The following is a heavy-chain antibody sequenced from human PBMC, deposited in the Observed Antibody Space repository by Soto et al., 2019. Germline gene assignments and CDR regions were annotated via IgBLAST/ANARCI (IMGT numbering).Heavy chain of an antibody. J-gene: IGHJ4*02. V-gene: IGHV3-72*01. Sequence: EVQLVESGGGLVQPGGSLRLSCAASGFTFSDHYMDWVRQAPGKGLEWVGRTRSKANNYATEYAASVKGRFTISRDDSENSLYLQMNSLKSEDTAVYYCTRIGVTCRGGYCSYDYWGQGTLVTVSS. CDR1: GFTFSDHY. D-gene: IGHD2-21*02. CDR2: TRSKANNYAT. CDR3: TRIGVTCRGGYCSYDY.